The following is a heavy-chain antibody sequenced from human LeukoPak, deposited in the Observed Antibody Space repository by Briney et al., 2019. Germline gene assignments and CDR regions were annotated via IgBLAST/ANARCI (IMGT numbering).Heavy chain of an antibody. CDR1: GFTFSSYS. J-gene: IGHJ4*02. CDR2: ISSSSSYI. V-gene: IGHV3-21*04. Sequence: GGSLRLSCAASGFTFSSYSMNWVRQAPGKGLEWVSSISSSSSYIYYADSVKGRFTISRDNAKNSLYLQMNSLRAEDTALYYCAKDEPANYYDSSGPLDYWGQGTLVTVSS. CDR3: AKDEPANYYDSSGPLDY. D-gene: IGHD3-22*01.